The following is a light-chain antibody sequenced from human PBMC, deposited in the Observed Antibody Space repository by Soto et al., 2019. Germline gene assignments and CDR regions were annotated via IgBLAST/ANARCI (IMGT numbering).Light chain of an antibody. V-gene: IGKV1-39*01. CDR1: QSISSY. J-gene: IGKJ5*01. CDR3: QQRYSTPIT. Sequence: DIKMTQSATSLSPSVGDSITITCRASQSISSYLNWYQQKPGKAPKXLIYAASSLQSGVPSRLSGSESGTDFTITISRLQPEDGETDYCQQRYSTPITFGQGTRLEIK. CDR2: AAS.